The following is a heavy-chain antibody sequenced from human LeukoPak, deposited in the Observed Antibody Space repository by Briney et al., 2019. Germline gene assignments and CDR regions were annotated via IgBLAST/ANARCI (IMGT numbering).Heavy chain of an antibody. CDR1: GFAFSDYW. D-gene: IGHD6-19*01. CDR3: ATVSSGWSKAYFDY. J-gene: IGHJ4*02. V-gene: IGHV3-21*01. Sequence: GGSLRLSCATFGFAFSDYWMTWVRQAPGKGLEWVSSITHSSSNIYYADSVKGRFTISRDNAKNSLYLQMNSLRAEDTAVYYCATVSSGWSKAYFDYWGQGTLVTVSS. CDR2: ITHSSSNI.